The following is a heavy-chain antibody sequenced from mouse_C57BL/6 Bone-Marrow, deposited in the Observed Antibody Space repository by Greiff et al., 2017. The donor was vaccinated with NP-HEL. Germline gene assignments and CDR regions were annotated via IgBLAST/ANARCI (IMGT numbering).Heavy chain of an antibody. CDR3: ARDDGYYEGFAY. CDR2: ISDGGSYT. Sequence: VATISDGGSYTYYPDNVTGRFTISRDNAKNNLYLQMSHLKSEDTAMYYCARDDGYYEGFAYWGQGTLVTVSA. V-gene: IGHV5-4*01. J-gene: IGHJ3*01. D-gene: IGHD2-3*01.